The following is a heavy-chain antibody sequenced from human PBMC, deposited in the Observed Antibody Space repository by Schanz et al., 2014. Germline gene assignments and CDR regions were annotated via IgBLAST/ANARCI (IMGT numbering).Heavy chain of an antibody. J-gene: IGHJ5*02. CDR2: IGGSDGNT. V-gene: IGHV1-18*01. Sequence: QVQLVQSGSELKKPGASVKVSCKTSGYTFTRSGISWVRQAPGQGLEWMGWIGGSDGNTNFAQKLQGRVTMTTNTSTSPVYMEPSTLTSDDTAVYYCARESVSRTRLFDPWGQGTLVTVSS. D-gene: IGHD3-3*01. CDR3: ARESVSRTRLFDP. CDR1: GYTFTRSG.